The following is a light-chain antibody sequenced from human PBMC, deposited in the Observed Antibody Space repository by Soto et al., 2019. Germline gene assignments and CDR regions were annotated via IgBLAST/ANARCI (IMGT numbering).Light chain of an antibody. CDR1: QFVSSR. CDR2: DTS. J-gene: IGKJ1*01. Sequence: DIVVTQSPATLSASPGERVTLSCRASQFVSSRLAWYQQRPGQVPRLLIYDTSTRAPGISARFSGSVSGTEFTLTISSLQSEDFAVCYCQEYIQWPPGMFGPGTTVDIK. CDR3: QEYIQWPPGM. V-gene: IGKV3-15*01.